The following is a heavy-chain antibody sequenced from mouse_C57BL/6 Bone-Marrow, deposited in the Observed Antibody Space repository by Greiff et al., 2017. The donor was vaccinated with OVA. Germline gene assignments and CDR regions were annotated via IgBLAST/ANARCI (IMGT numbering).Heavy chain of an antibody. CDR3: TTDDGYTGY. J-gene: IGHJ2*01. CDR1: GFNIKDDY. CDR2: IDPENGDT. V-gene: IGHV14-4*01. Sequence: EVQLQQSGAELVRPGASVKLSCTASGFNIKDDYMHWVKQTPEQGLEWIGWIDPENGDTEYASKFQGKATITADTSSNTAYLQLSSLTSEDTAVYYCTTDDGYTGYWGRGTTLTVSS. D-gene: IGHD2-3*01.